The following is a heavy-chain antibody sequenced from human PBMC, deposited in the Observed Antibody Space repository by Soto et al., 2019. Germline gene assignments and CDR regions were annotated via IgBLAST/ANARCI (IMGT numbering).Heavy chain of an antibody. V-gene: IGHV1-18*04. Sequence: ASVKVSCKASGYTFISYAFVWVRQAPGQGLEWMGWISAYNGKTNYAQTFQDRVTMTIDTSTSTAYMELRNLRSDDTAVYYCARDALSGWFDPWGQGTLVTVSS. J-gene: IGHJ5*02. CDR3: ARDALSGWFDP. CDR1: GYTFISYA. CDR2: ISAYNGKT.